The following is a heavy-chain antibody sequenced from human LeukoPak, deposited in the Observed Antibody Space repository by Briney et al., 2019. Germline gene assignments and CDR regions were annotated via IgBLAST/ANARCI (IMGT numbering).Heavy chain of an antibody. CDR3: AKEGPNINWFDP. D-gene: IGHD2/OR15-2a*01. Sequence: PGGSLRLSCAASGFTFSSYGMHWVRQAPGKGLEWVAFIRYDGSNIYYADSVKGRFTISRDNSKNTLYLQMNSLRAEDTAVYYCAKEGPNINWFDPWGQGTLVTVSS. CDR1: GFTFSSYG. CDR2: IRYDGSNI. V-gene: IGHV3-30*02. J-gene: IGHJ5*02.